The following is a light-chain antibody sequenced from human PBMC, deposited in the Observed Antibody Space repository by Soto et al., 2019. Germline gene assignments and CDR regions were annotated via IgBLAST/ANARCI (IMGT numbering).Light chain of an antibody. J-gene: IGLJ3*02. V-gene: IGLV2-14*01. CDR1: SSDVGGYNY. CDR3: SSYTGTNSWV. CDR2: DVS. Sequence: QSVLTQSASVSGSPGQSITISCTGTSSDVGGYNYVSWYQQHPGKAPKLIIYDVSNRPSGVSTRFSGSKSGNTASLTISGLQAEDEAAYSCSSYTGTNSWVFGGGTKLTVL.